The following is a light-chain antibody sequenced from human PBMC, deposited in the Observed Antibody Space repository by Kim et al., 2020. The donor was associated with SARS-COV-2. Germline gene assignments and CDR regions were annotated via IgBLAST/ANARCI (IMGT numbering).Light chain of an antibody. CDR3: SSYAGSNNLV. J-gene: IGLJ2*01. CDR2: EVS. V-gene: IGLV2-8*01. CDR1: SSDVGDYNY. Sequence: GQSVTLSCTGNSSDVGDYNYVSWYQQHPGQAPKLMIYEVSKRPSGVPDRFSGSKSGNTASLTVSGLQAEDEADYYCSSYAGSNNLVFGGGTQLTVL.